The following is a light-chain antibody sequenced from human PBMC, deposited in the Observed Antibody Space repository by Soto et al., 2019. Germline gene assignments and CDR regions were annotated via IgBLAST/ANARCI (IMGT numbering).Light chain of an antibody. J-gene: IGKJ2*01. CDR2: KTS. CDR1: QSFGRW. CDR3: QEYKTGPGNN. V-gene: IGKV1-5*03. Sequence: DIQMTQSPSTLSASVGDRVTITCRASQSFGRWLAWYQQKPGKAPELLIYKTSTLERGVPSRFSGSGSGTEFTLTISSLQPDDFATYYCQEYKTGPGNNFGQGTRLEIK.